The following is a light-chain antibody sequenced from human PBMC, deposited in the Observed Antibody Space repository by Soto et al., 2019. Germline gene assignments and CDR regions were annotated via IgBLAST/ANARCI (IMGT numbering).Light chain of an antibody. CDR3: AAWDDTLNGRV. J-gene: IGLJ3*02. CDR2: GNN. Sequence: QSVLTQPPSASGTPGQGVTISCSGSSSTIGSNFVVWYQQLPGTAPKLLIYGNNRRPSGVPDRFSGSKSGTSASLAITGLQSEDEADYYCAAWDDTLNGRVFGGGTKLTVL. V-gene: IGLV1-44*01. CDR1: SSTIGSNF.